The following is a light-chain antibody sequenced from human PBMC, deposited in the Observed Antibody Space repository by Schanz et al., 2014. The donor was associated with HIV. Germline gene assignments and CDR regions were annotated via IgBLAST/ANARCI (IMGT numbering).Light chain of an antibody. CDR2: EVS. Sequence: QSALTQPASVSGSPGQSITISCTGTSSDVGGYNYVSWYQHHPGKAPKLMIYEVSKRPSGVPDRFSGSKSGTSASLAISGLRSEDEADYYCAAWDDSLSGSWVFGGGTKLTVL. V-gene: IGLV2-14*01. CDR1: SSDVGGYNY. CDR3: AAWDDSLSGSWV. J-gene: IGLJ3*02.